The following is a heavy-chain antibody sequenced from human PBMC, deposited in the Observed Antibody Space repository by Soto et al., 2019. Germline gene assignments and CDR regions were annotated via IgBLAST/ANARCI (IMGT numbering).Heavy chain of an antibody. D-gene: IGHD6-13*01. CDR2: IIPIFGTA. V-gene: IGHV1-69*13. CDR1: GGTFSSYA. J-gene: IGHJ6*02. Sequence: GASVKVSCKASGGTFSSYAISWVRQAPGQGLEWMGGIIPIFGTANYAQKFQGRVTITADESTSTAYMELSSLRSEDTAVYYCARASLSTGYISSWYYYGMDVWGQGTSVTVSS. CDR3: ARASLSTGYISSWYYYGMDV.